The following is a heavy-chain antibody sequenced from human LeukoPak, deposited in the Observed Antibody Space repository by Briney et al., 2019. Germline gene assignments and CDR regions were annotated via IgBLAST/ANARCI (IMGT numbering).Heavy chain of an antibody. J-gene: IGHJ4*02. V-gene: IGHV3-9*01. CDR2: ISWNSGSI. CDR1: GFTFDDYA. CDR3: ARSHPGAYFDY. D-gene: IGHD3-10*01. Sequence: GGSLRLSCAASGFTFDDYAMHWVWQAPGKGLEWVSGISWNSGSIGYADSVKGRFTISRDNAKNSLYLQMNSLRAEDTAVYYCARSHPGAYFDYWGQGTLVTVSS.